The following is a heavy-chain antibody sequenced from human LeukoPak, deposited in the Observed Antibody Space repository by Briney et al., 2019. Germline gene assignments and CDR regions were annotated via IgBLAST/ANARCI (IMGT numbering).Heavy chain of an antibody. CDR2: ISGSGGST. CDR1: GFTFSSYG. V-gene: IGHV3-23*01. CDR3: AKGGTPFFGIAAAGDDYFDY. J-gene: IGHJ4*02. Sequence: PGGSLRLSCAASGFTFSSYGMSWVRQAPGKGLEWVSAISGSGGSTYYADSVKGRFTISRDNSKNTLYLQMNSLRAEDTAVYYCAKGGTPFFGIAAAGDDYFDYWGQGTLVTVSS. D-gene: IGHD6-13*01.